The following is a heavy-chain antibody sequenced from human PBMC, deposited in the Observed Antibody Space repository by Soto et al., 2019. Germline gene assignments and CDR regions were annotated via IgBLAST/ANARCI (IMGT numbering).Heavy chain of an antibody. CDR3: ARVGYYYDSSGYLGYYFDY. CDR2: IYYSGST. Sequence: PSETLSLTCAVSGYSISSGYYWGWIRQPPGKGLEWIGYIYYSGSTNYNPSLKSRVTISVDTSKNQFSLKLSSVTAADTAVYYCARVGYYYDSSGYLGYYFDYWGQGTLVTVSS. V-gene: IGHV4-38-2*01. CDR1: GYSISSGYY. J-gene: IGHJ4*02. D-gene: IGHD3-22*01.